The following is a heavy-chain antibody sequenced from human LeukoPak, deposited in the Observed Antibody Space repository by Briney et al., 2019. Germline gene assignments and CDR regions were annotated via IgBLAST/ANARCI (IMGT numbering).Heavy chain of an antibody. CDR1: GFTFRSYD. V-gene: IGHV3-48*03. J-gene: IGHJ6*04. Sequence: GGSLRLSCAASGFTFRSYDMNWVRQAPGKGLEWVSYIRSSGSTIFYADSVKGRFTISRDNAKNSLYLQMNSLRAEDTAVYYCAELGITMIGGVWGKGTTVTISS. D-gene: IGHD3-10*02. CDR2: IRSSGSTI. CDR3: AELGITMIGGV.